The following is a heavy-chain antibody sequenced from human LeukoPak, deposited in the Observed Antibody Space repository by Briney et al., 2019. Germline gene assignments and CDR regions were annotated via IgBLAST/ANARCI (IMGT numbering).Heavy chain of an antibody. CDR1: GGSFSGYY. CDR3: ARGLITGYFDY. Sequence: SETLSLTCAAYGGSFSGYYCSWIRQPPGKGLEWIGEISHSGSTNYNPSLKSRVTISVDTSKNQFSLKLSSVTAADTAVYYCARGLITGYFDYWGQGTLVTVSS. J-gene: IGHJ4*02. D-gene: IGHD3-16*01. CDR2: ISHSGST. V-gene: IGHV4-34*01.